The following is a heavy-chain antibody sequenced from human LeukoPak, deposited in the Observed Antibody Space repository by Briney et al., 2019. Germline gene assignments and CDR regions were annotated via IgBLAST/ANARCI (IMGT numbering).Heavy chain of an antibody. CDR1: GGSISSGGYY. D-gene: IGHD1-1*01. CDR3: ARERNGEAFDC. J-gene: IGHJ4*02. V-gene: IGHV4-31*03. CDR2: IYYSGST. Sequence: PSQTLSLTCTVSGGSISSGGYYWSWIRQHAGKGLEWIGYIYYSGSTYYNPSLKSRVTISVDTSKNQFSLKLSSVTAADTAVYYCARERNGEAFDCWGQGTLVTVSS.